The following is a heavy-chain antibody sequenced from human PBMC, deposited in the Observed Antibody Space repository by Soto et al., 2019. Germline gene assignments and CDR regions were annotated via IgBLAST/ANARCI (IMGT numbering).Heavy chain of an antibody. J-gene: IGHJ4*02. CDR3: AGAGTAPRGRGVAY. D-gene: IGHD3-16*01. CDR1: GGTFSSYA. V-gene: IGHV1-69*01. Sequence: QVQLVQSGAEVKKPGSSVKVSCKASGGTFSSYAISWVRQAPGQGLEWMGGIIPIFGTANYAQKFQGRVTITADESTGTAYMELGSLRSEDTAVYYCAGAGTAPRGRGVAYWGQGTLVTVSS. CDR2: IIPIFGTA.